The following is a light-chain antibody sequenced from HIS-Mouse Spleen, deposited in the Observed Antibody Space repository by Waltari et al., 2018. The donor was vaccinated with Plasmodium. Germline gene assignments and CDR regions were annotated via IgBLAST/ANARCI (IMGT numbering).Light chain of an antibody. CDR1: SSDVGGYNY. J-gene: IGLJ2*01. Sequence: QSALTQPPSASGSPGQSVPISCTGTSSDVGGYNYVSWYQQHPGKAPKLMIYEVSKRPSGGPDRFAGSKSGNTAALTVSGLQAEDEADYYGSSYAGSNNLVFGGGTKLTVL. CDR3: SSYAGSNNLV. V-gene: IGLV2-8*01. CDR2: EVS.